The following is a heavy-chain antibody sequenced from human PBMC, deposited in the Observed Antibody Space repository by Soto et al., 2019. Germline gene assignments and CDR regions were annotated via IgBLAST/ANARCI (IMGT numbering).Heavy chain of an antibody. CDR3: AIGIN. D-gene: IGHD1-20*01. V-gene: IGHV1-8*01. CDR1: GYTFTSYD. CDR2: MNPHSGNT. J-gene: IGHJ4*02. Sequence: QVRLEQSGADVKKPGASVKVSCKASGYTFTSYDINWVRQTTGQGLEWMGWMNPHSGNTGYAQKFQGRLTLTRNTSISTAYLDLSSLRTEDTAIYYCAIGINWGQGTLVTVSS.